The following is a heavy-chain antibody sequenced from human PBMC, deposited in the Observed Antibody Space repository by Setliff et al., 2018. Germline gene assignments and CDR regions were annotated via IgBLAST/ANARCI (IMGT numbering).Heavy chain of an antibody. CDR2: INHYGST. J-gene: IGHJ3*02. D-gene: IGHD3-10*01. CDR1: DGSFSDYY. V-gene: IGHV4-34*01. CDR3: ARRWNFGPNGSGIHDGFDM. Sequence: SETLSLTCAVFDGSFSDYYWTWIRQPPGKGLEWIGEINHYGSTQSKSSLKTRVTISVDTSKKQVSLKLNSVSAADTAVYYCARRWNFGPNGSGIHDGFDMWGQGTRGTVS.